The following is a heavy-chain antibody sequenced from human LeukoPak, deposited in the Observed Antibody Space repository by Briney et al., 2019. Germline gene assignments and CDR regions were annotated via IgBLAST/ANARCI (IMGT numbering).Heavy chain of an antibody. CDR3: AKGGSELYYDFWSGYSKHFDY. CDR1: GFTFSSYA. D-gene: IGHD3-3*01. J-gene: IGHJ4*02. Sequence: GGSLGLSCAASGFTFSSYAMSWVRQAPGKGLEWVSAISGSGGSTYYADSVKGRFTISRDNSKNTLYLQMNSLRAEDTAVYYCAKGGSELYYDFWSGYSKHFDYWGQGTLVTVSS. V-gene: IGHV3-23*01. CDR2: ISGSGGST.